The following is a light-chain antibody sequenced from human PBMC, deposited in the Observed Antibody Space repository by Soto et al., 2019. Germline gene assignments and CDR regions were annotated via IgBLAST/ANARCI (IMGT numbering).Light chain of an antibody. CDR3: QQSSSTPFT. CDR2: GAS. Sequence: EIVMTQSPATLSVSPGERATLSCRASQSVNSNLAWYQQKPGQAPRLLIYGASTRAAGIPARFSGSGSGTEFSLTISSLQSEDFATYYCQQSSSTPFTFGQGTRLEMK. J-gene: IGKJ2*01. CDR1: QSVNSN. V-gene: IGKV3-15*01.